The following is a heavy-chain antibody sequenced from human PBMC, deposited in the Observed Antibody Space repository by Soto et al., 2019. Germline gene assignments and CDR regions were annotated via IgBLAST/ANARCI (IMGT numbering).Heavy chain of an antibody. Sequence: EVQLLESGGGLVQPGGSLRLSCAASGFTFSSYAMSWVRQAPGKGLEWVSAISGSGGSTYYADSVKGRFTISRDNSKNTRYLKSSILGAEDTAVYYCAKDGGYAYYDSSGYYFGYWGQGTLVTVSS. V-gene: IGHV3-23*01. D-gene: IGHD3-22*01. CDR2: ISGSGGST. J-gene: IGHJ4*02. CDR3: AKDGGYAYYDSSGYYFGY. CDR1: GFTFSSYA.